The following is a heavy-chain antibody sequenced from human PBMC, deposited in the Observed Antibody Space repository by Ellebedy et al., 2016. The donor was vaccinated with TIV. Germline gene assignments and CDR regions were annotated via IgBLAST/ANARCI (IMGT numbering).Heavy chain of an antibody. D-gene: IGHD5-18*01. CDR3: ARALGYTGSASHYFDH. CDR1: GASISGYY. V-gene: IGHV4-59*01. Sequence: SETLSLXCSVSGASISGYYWNWIRQSPGKGLEWIGYIDYSGSPNYSPSLRSRVTISQDTSKNQVSLKLTSVTAADTAVYYCARALGYTGSASHYFDHWGQGTLATV. J-gene: IGHJ4*02. CDR2: IDYSGSP.